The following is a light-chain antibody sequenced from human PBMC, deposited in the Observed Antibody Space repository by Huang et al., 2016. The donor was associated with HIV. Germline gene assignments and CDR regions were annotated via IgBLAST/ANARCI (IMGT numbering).Light chain of an antibody. Sequence: DIMLTQSPATLSVSPGESVTLSCRASQSVSSNLAWYQQKPGQALRRLVYGASTMATGIPARFRGSRSGTEFTLTINSLQSDDFAVYYCQQYNNWPPYTFGQGTKLEIK. CDR3: QQYNNWPPYT. CDR2: GAS. J-gene: IGKJ2*01. V-gene: IGKV3-15*01. CDR1: QSVSSN.